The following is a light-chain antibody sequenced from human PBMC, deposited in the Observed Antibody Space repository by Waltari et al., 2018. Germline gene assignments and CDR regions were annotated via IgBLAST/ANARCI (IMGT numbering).Light chain of an antibody. V-gene: IGKV1-27*01. CDR2: SAS. CDR3: QNYNSAPFT. Sequence: DIQMTQSPSSLSVSVGDRVTITCRASQDLGNYLAWYQQKPGTVPKVLIYSASSLHSRAPSRFSGSGSGTDFTLTISSLQPEDVATYFCQNYNSAPFTFGGGTKLEI. CDR1: QDLGNY. J-gene: IGKJ4*01.